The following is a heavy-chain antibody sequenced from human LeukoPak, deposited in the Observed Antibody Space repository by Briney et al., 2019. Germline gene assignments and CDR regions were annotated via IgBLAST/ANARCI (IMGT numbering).Heavy chain of an antibody. CDR2: ISGSGGST. CDR1: GFTFSSYA. D-gene: IGHD5-12*01. J-gene: IGHJ4*02. CDR3: ATKLGSGYDYVY. Sequence: PGGSLRLSCAASGFTFSSYAMSWVRQAPGKGLEWVSAISGSGGSTFYAVSVKGRFTISRDNSKNTLYLQMNSLRAEGTAVYYCATKLGSGYDYVYWGQGTMVTVP. V-gene: IGHV3-23*01.